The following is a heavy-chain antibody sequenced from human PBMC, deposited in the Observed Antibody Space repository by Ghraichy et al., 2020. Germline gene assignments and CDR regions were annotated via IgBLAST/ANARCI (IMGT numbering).Heavy chain of an antibody. CDR3: AKGQGSFQH. J-gene: IGHJ1*01. Sequence: GGSLRLSCAASGFNFSTYGMSWVRQAPGKGLEWVSTISGSGRTTYYADSVKGRFTISRDNSKITLYLQMGSVRAEDTAIYYCAKGQGSFQHWGQGTLVSVSS. CDR2: ISGSGRTT. V-gene: IGHV3-23*01. CDR1: GFNFSTYG.